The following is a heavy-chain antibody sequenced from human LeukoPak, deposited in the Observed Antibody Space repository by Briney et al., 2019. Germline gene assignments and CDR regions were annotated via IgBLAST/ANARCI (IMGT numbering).Heavy chain of an antibody. V-gene: IGHV1-69*04. J-gene: IGHJ4*02. CDR1: GGTFSSYA. CDR3: ARDLTPYDFWSEGAYYFDY. CDR2: IIPILGMA. Sequence: SVKVSCKASGGTFSSYAISWVRQAPGQGLEWMGRIIPILGMANYAQKFQGRVTITADKSTSTAYMELSSLRSEDTAVYYCARDLTPYDFWSEGAYYFDYWGQGTLVTVSS. D-gene: IGHD3-3*01.